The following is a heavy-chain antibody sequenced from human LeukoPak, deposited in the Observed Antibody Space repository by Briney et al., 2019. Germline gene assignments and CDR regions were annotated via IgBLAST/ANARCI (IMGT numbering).Heavy chain of an antibody. D-gene: IGHD4-23*01. CDR2: IWYDGSNK. V-gene: IGHV3-33*01. Sequence: PGKSLRLSCAASGFTFSGFGMHWVRQAPGKGLEWVAVIWYDGSNKYYADSVKGRFTISRDNPKKTLYVQMNSLRAEDTAVYYCARGRGADYGGNSGYFDYWGQGTLVTVSS. J-gene: IGHJ4*02. CDR1: GFTFSGFG. CDR3: ARGRGADYGGNSGYFDY.